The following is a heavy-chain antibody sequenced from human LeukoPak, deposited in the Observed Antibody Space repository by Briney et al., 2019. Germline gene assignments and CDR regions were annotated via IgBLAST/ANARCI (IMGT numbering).Heavy chain of an antibody. V-gene: IGHV4-34*01. J-gene: IGHJ3*02. CDR1: GGSFSGYY. Sequence: PSETLSLTCAVYGGSFSGYYWSWIRQPPGKGLEWIGEINHSGSTNYNPSLKSRVTISVDTSKNQFSLKLSSVTAADTAVYYCARYSLYCSGGSCYPDAFDIWGQGTMVTVSS. D-gene: IGHD2-15*01. CDR2: INHSGST. CDR3: ARYSLYCSGGSCYPDAFDI.